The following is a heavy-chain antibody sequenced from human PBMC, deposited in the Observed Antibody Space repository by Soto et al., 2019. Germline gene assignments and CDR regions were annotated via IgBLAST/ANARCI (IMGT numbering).Heavy chain of an antibody. CDR3: ARGFVWLDY. CDR2: ISSNGGST. V-gene: IGHV3-64*01. Sequence: EVQLVESGGGLVQPGGSLRLSCAASGFTFSSYAMHWVRQAPGKGLEYVSAISSNGGSTYYANSVKGRFTISRDNSKNTLYLQMGSLRAEDMAVYYCARGFVWLDYWGQGTLVTVSS. D-gene: IGHD3-9*01. J-gene: IGHJ4*02. CDR1: GFTFSSYA.